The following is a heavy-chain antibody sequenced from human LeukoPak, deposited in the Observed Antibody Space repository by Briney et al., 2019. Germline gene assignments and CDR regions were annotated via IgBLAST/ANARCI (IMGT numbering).Heavy chain of an antibody. CDR1: GFTFSRYT. CDR2: ISSSGDTK. J-gene: IGHJ4*02. D-gene: IGHD3-3*01. V-gene: IGHV3-48*04. Sequence: GGSLRLSCAASGFTFSRYTMNWVRQAPGKGLEWVSYISSSGDTKYYADSVRGRFTISRDNAKNSLYLQMNSLRVEDTAVYYCARRVVEWLLYSNRFDYWGQGTLVTVSS. CDR3: ARRVVEWLLYSNRFDY.